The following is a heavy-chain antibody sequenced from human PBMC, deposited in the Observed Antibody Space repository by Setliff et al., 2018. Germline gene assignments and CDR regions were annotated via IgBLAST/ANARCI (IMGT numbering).Heavy chain of an antibody. CDR2: IYTSGST. CDR3: ARQASLYYYDSSGYYDY. D-gene: IGHD3-22*01. Sequence: SETLSLTCSVSGCSISSGSYFWNWIRQPAGKGLEWIGRIYTSGSTKYNPSLKSRVTISADTSKNQFPLRLSSVTAADTAMYYCARQASLYYYDSSGYYDYGGQGTLVTVAS. CDR1: GCSISSGSYF. V-gene: IGHV4-61*02. J-gene: IGHJ4*02.